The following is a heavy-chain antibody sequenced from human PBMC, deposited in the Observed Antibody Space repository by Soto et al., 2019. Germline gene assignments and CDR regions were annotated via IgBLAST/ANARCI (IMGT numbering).Heavy chain of an antibody. J-gene: IGHJ6*02. CDR3: AKSPDFYYYGMDV. CDR2: ISGGGLNT. CDR1: GFTFSAYV. Sequence: GGSLRLSCAASGFTFSAYVMTWVRQAPGKGLEWVSSISGGGLNTYYADSVKGRFTISRDNSKNTVSLQMNSLRADDTAVYYCAKSPDFYYYGMDVWGQGTTVTVSS. V-gene: IGHV3-23*01.